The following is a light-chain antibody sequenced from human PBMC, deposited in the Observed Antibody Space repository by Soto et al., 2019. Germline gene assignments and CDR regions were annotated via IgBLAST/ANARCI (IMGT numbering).Light chain of an antibody. Sequence: DIVMTQSPVTLSLSPGERATLSCRASQSVNTRLAWYQHKPGQAPRLLIYLASNRAAGVPARFSGSGSGTDFTLTISDVEPEDFAVYYCHQRQSWPRTFGQGTKVDIK. J-gene: IGKJ1*01. CDR3: HQRQSWPRT. CDR1: QSVNTR. V-gene: IGKV3-11*01. CDR2: LAS.